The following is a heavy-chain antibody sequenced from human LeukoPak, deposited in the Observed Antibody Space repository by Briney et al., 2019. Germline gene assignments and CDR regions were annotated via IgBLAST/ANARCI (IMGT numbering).Heavy chain of an antibody. V-gene: IGHV4-31*03. CDR3: ARVNYYDSSGYPERGFDY. CDR2: IYYSGST. CDR1: GGSISSGGYY. Sequence: SETLSLTCTVSGGSISSGGYYWSWIRQHPGKGLEWIGYIYYSGSTYHNPSLKSRVTISVDTSKNQFSLKLSSVTAADPAVYYCARVNYYDSSGYPERGFDYWGQGTLVTVSS. J-gene: IGHJ4*02. D-gene: IGHD3-22*01.